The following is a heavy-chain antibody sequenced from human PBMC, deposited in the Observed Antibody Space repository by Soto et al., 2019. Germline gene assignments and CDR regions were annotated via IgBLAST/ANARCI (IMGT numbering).Heavy chain of an antibody. CDR3: AKTSGVTGPGGQRTFDC. CDR1: VFSFATYA. J-gene: IGHJ4*02. V-gene: IGHV3-23*01. CDR2: IAYNGDT. D-gene: IGHD2-8*01. Sequence: VGSLRLSCESSVFSFATYAMTWIRHSPGKWLEWVSTIAYNGDTYYADSVRGRFTISRDNSRNTLTLQMTYLRGEDTAVYFCAKTSGVTGPGGQRTFDCWGQATLDIVSS.